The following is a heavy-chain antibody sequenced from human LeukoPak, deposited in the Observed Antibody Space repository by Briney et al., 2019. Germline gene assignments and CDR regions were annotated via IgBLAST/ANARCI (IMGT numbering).Heavy chain of an antibody. CDR3: ATDPVGYCNANGCYSVDY. J-gene: IGHJ4*02. CDR1: GYTFTSYA. D-gene: IGHD2-15*01. V-gene: IGHV1-69*13. CDR2: IIPIFGTA. Sequence: SVKVSCKASGYTFTSYAMNWVRQAPGQGLEWMGGIIPIFGTANYAQKFQGRVTITADESTSTAYMELSSLRSDDTAVYYCATDPVGYCNANGCYSVDYWGQGTLVTASS.